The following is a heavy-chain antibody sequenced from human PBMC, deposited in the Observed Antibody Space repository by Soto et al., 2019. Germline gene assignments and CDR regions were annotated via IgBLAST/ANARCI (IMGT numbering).Heavy chain of an antibody. CDR3: AKSFRMVAAEDV. Sequence: KVSCKASGVTVSGYAISWVRQAPLQGREWMGGIIPIFGTADYAQKFQGRVTITADESTSTAYMELSSLRSEETAVYYCAKSFRMVAAEDVWGQGSTVTVSS. CDR2: IIPIFGTA. V-gene: IGHV1-69*01. J-gene: IGHJ6*01. D-gene: IGHD2-15*01. CDR1: GVTVSGYA.